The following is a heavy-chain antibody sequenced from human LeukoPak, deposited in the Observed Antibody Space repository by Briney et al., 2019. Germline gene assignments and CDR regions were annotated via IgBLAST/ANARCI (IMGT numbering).Heavy chain of an antibody. V-gene: IGHV3-7*01. CDR1: GFTFNTYW. J-gene: IGHJ4*02. CDR2: IKQDGSGV. CDR3: ARHRLGNFDY. Sequence: PGGSLRLSCTASGFTFNTYWMTWVRQAPGKGLEWVANIKQDGSGVYDVDSVQGRFTISRDNTKNSMYLQMNSLRVEDTAVYLCARHRLGNFDYWGQGTLVTVSS.